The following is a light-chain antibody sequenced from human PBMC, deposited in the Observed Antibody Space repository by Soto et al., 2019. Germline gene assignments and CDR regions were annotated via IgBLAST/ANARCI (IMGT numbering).Light chain of an antibody. Sequence: EIALTQSPGTLSLSPGERATLSCRASQSVSSYLAWYQQKPGQAPRLLIYGASSRATGIPDRFSGSGSGTDFTLTISRLEPEDFAVYYCQQYGSSPRPFGQGTKVEIK. J-gene: IGKJ1*01. V-gene: IGKV3-20*01. CDR2: GAS. CDR3: QQYGSSPRP. CDR1: QSVSSY.